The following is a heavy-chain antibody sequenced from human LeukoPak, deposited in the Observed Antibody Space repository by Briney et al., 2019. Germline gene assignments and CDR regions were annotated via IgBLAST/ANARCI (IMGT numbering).Heavy chain of an antibody. V-gene: IGHV3-23*01. CDR2: ISSSGGST. Sequence: TGGSLRLSCAASGFTFSSYAMTWVRQAPGKGLQWVSAISSSGGSTYYADSVKGRFTISRDNSKNTLFLQMNSLRAEDTAVYYCAKDSFRSSSGVDPWSQGTLVTVSS. CDR3: AKDSFRSSSGVDP. CDR1: GFTFSSYA. J-gene: IGHJ5*02. D-gene: IGHD6-19*01.